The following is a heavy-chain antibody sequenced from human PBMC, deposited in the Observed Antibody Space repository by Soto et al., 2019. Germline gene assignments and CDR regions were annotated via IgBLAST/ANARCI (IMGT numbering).Heavy chain of an antibody. V-gene: IGHV1-69*01. CDR1: GGTFSSYA. CDR2: IIPIFGTA. CDR3: ARVLKGYYDSSGYAFDI. J-gene: IGHJ3*02. D-gene: IGHD3-22*01. Sequence: QVQLVQSGAEVKKPGSSVKVSCKASGGTFSSYAISWVRQAPGQGLEWMGGIIPIFGTANYAQKFQGRVTITADESTRKAYMELSSLRSEDTAVYSCARVLKGYYDSSGYAFDIWGQGTMVTVSS.